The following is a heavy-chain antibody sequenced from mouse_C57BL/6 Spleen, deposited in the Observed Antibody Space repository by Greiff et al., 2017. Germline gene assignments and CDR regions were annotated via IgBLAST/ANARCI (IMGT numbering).Heavy chain of an antibody. CDR2: IYPGDGDT. CDR3: AREGLRPTWFAY. V-gene: IGHV1-82*01. CDR1: GYAFSSSW. Sequence: QVQLQQSGPELVKPGASVKISCKASGYAFSSSWMNWVKQRPGKGLEWIGRIYPGDGDTNYNGKFKGKATLTADKSSSTAYMQLSSLTSEDSAVYVCAREGLRPTWFAYWGQGTLVTVSA. D-gene: IGHD3-2*02. J-gene: IGHJ3*01.